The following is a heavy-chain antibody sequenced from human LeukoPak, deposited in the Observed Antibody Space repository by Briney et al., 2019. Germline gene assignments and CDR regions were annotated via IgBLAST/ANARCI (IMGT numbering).Heavy chain of an antibody. D-gene: IGHD5-12*01. CDR1: GGSISSSNW. Sequence: SGTLSLTCAVSGGSISSSNWWSWVRQPPGKGLEWIGEIYHSGSTNYNPSLKSRVTISVDKSKNQFSLKLSSVTAADTAVYYCARGVDIVATIQYFDYWGQGTLVTVSS. CDR2: IYHSGST. J-gene: IGHJ4*02. V-gene: IGHV4-4*02. CDR3: ARGVDIVATIQYFDY.